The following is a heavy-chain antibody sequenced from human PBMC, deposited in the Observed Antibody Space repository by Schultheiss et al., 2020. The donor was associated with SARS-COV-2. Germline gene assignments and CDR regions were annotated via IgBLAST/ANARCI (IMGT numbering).Heavy chain of an antibody. V-gene: IGHV4-31*03. J-gene: IGHJ6*02. Sequence: SETLSLTCTVSGGSISSGGYYWSWIRQHPGKGLEWIGEINHSGSTNYNPSLKSRVTISVDTSKNQFSLQLNSVTPEDTAVYYCARVPYDFWSGYPLLDYYYYGMDVWGQGTTVTVSS. CDR2: INHSGST. D-gene: IGHD3-3*01. CDR1: GGSISSGGYY. CDR3: ARVPYDFWSGYPLLDYYYYGMDV.